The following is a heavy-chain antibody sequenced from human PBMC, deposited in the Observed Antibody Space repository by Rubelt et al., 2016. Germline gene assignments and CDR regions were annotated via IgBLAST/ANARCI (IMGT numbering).Heavy chain of an antibody. CDR3: AAHLRRQRGWFDP. D-gene: IGHD6-25*01. CDR1: GGSISSSSYY. CDR2: FSCGGTT. V-gene: IGHV4-39*01. J-gene: IGHJ5*02. Sequence: QLQLQESGPGLVKPSETLSLTCTVSGGSISSSSYYWGWIRQPPGKGLEWIGSFSCGGTTLYNPFPMVWLTFENDVSRNLVALRLSYVTACDRAVYDCAAHLRRQRGWFDPWGQGTLVTVSS.